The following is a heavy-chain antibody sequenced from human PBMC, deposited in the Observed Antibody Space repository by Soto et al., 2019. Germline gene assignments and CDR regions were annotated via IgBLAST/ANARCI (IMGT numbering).Heavy chain of an antibody. CDR2: IIPIFGTA. J-gene: IGHJ3*02. D-gene: IGHD6-13*01. CDR3: ARVPRQQLVRDAFDI. V-gene: IGHV1-69*01. CDR1: GGTFSRYA. Sequence: CKASGGTFSRYAISWVRQAPGQGLEWMGGIIPIFGTANYAQKFQGRVTITADESTSTAYMELSSLRSEDTAVYYCARVPRQQLVRDAFDIWGQGTMVTVSS.